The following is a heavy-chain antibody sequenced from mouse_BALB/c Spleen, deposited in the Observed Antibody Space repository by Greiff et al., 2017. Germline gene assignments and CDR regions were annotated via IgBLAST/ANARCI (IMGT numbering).Heavy chain of an antibody. V-gene: IGHV1S126*01. CDR3: ARGPYGNQYYYAMDY. Sequence: VQLQESGPQLVRPGASVKISCKASGYSFTSYWMHWVKQRPGQGLEWIGMIDPSDSETRLNQKFKDKATLTVDKSSSTAYMQLSSPTSEDSAVYYCARGPYGNQYYYAMDYWGQGTSVTVSS. CDR1: GYSFTSYW. CDR2: IDPSDSET. D-gene: IGHD2-1*01. J-gene: IGHJ4*01.